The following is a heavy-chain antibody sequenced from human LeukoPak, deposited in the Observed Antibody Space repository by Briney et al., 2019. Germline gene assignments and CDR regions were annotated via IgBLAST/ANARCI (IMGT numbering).Heavy chain of an antibody. V-gene: IGHV4-59*01. J-gene: IGHJ5*02. CDR3: ARLRQAFGDQHVGWFDP. CDR2: IYNSGT. CDR1: GDSITTYY. Sequence: SETLSLTCTVSGDSITTYYWTWIRQPPGKGLEWIGYIYNSGTTYNPSLKSRVTISADTSKNQFSLKVTSVTDADTAVYYCARLRQAFGDQHVGWFDPWGQGTLVTVSS. D-gene: IGHD4-17*01.